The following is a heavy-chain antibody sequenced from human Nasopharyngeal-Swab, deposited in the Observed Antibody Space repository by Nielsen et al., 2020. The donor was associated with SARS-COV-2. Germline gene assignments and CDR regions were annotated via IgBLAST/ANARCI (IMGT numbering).Heavy chain of an antibody. D-gene: IGHD4-17*01. Sequence: GESLKISCAASGFTFSTYAMTWVRQAPGKGLEWVSTIHAGGGNTWYADSVKGRFSISRDSSKNTLYLQMDSLRGEDTAVYYCARDAPAHYGAFYWGRGTLVTVSS. J-gene: IGHJ4*02. V-gene: IGHV3-23*01. CDR1: GFTFSTYA. CDR3: ARDAPAHYGAFY. CDR2: IHAGGGNT.